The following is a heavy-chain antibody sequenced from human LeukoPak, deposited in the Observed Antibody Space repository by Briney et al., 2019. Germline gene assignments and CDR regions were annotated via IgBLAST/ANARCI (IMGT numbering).Heavy chain of an antibody. CDR3: ARHGYIVGAPYYFDY. J-gene: IGHJ4*02. CDR2: IYHSGST. Sequence: PSETLSLTCAVSGGFISSSNWWGWVRQPPGKGLEWIGEIYHSGSTNYNPSLKSRVTISVDKSKNQFSLKWSSVTAADTAVYYCARHGYIVGAPYYFDYWGQGTLVTVSS. V-gene: IGHV4-4*02. CDR1: GGFISSSNW. D-gene: IGHD1-26*01.